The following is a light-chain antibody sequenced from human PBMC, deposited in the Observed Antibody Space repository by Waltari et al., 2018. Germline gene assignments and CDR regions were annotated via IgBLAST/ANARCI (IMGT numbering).Light chain of an antibody. CDR2: EAS. CDR1: QSISRY. CDR3: QNHERLPAT. V-gene: IGKV3-20*01. Sequence: IVLTQCPGTLSLSPGERATRSCRASQSISRYLGWYQQKPGQPPRLLIYEASRRATGIPDRFSGSGSGTDFSLTISRLEPEDFGVYYWQNHERLPATFGQGTRVEI. J-gene: IGKJ1*01.